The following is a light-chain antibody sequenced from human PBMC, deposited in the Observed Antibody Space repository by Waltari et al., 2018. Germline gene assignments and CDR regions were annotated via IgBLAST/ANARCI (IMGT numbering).Light chain of an antibody. J-gene: IGLJ1*01. CDR2: DVN. CDR3: NSYTTSNTYV. Sequence: QSALTQPASMSGSPGQSITIPCTGTNRDIGAFYYVHWYQQHPGKAPRLIIYDVNNRPSGISNRFSGSQSGNTASLTISGLQAEDEADYYCNSYTTSNTYVFGGGTKVTVL. V-gene: IGLV2-14*03. CDR1: NRDIGAFYY.